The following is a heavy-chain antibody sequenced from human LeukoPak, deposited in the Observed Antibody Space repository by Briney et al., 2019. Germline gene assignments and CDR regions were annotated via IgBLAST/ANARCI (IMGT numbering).Heavy chain of an antibody. J-gene: IGHJ6*02. D-gene: IGHD3-10*01. CDR3: ARGVKVRGVNYYGMDV. V-gene: IGHV3-30*02. CDR1: GFPFSTYG. Sequence: GGSLRLSCAASGFPFSTYGMHWVRQAPGKGLEWVTFIRYDGSYKYYADSVKGRFTISRDDSKTTVYLQMNSLRAEDTAVYYCARGVKVRGVNYYGMDVWGQGTTVTVSS. CDR2: IRYDGSYK.